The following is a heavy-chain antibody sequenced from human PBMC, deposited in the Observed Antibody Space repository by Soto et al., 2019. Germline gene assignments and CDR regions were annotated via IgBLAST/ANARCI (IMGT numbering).Heavy chain of an antibody. J-gene: IGHJ3*02. D-gene: IGHD3-3*01. V-gene: IGHV1-46*01. CDR2: INPSGGST. CDR3: ARDQLRFLEWLGPRYDAFDI. Sequence: ASVKVSCKASGYTFTSYYMHWVRQAPGQGLEWMGIINPSGGSTSYAQKFQGRVTMTRDTSTSTVYMELSSLRSEDTAVYYCARDQLRFLEWLGPRYDAFDIWGQGTMVTVSS. CDR1: GYTFTSYY.